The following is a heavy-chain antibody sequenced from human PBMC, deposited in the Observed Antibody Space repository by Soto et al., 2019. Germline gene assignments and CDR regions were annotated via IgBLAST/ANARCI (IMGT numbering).Heavy chain of an antibody. CDR2: ISSDGDIT. V-gene: IGHV3-64D*06. CDR3: VKVSTFYDILTGYYSTNFFDP. J-gene: IGHJ5*02. D-gene: IGHD3-9*01. Sequence: GGSLRLSCSATGFTFSEYSMHWVRQAPGKGLQYVSTISSDGDITYYADSVKGRFTISRDSSKNTLYLQMNSQRPEDTAVYYCVKVSTFYDILTGYYSTNFFDPWGQGTLVTVSS. CDR1: GFTFSEYS.